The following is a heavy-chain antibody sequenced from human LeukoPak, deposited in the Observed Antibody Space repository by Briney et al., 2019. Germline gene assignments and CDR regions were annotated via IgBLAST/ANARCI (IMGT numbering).Heavy chain of an antibody. CDR3: ARVAATTFYHFNYLDV. CDR1: GFTFSNHA. D-gene: IGHD1-7*01. CDR2: ISHDGINS. J-gene: IGHJ6*04. Sequence: GGSLRLSCAASGFTFSNHAMVRVRQAPGKGLEWVALISHDGINSYYTNSVKGRFTVSRDTSKNTLFLPMNSLRPEDTAVYFCARVAATTFYHFNYLDVWGKGTTVTVSS. V-gene: IGHV3-30*10.